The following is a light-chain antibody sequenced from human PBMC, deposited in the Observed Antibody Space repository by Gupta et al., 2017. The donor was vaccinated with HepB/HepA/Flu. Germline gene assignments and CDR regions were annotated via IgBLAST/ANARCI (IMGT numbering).Light chain of an antibody. V-gene: IGKV3-11*01. CDR1: QSVSSY. J-gene: IGKJ4*01. CDR2: DAS. CDR3: QQRSNWPLT. Sequence: EILLTQSPATLSLSPGERATLSCSASQSVSSYLDWYQQKPGQAPRLLIYDASNRATGIPARFSGSGSGTDFTLTISSLEPEDFAVYYCQQRSNWPLTFGGGTKVEIK.